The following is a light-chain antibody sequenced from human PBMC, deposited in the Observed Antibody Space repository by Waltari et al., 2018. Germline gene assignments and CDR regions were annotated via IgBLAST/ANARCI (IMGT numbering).Light chain of an antibody. CDR2: KSS. V-gene: IGKV1-5*03. Sequence: TCRASQSIGSCLAWFQQKPVKAPKVLIYKSSSLEGGVPSRFSGSGSVTEFTLTISSLQPDDFATYYFQHYSSYPYSVGQGTKLEIK. J-gene: IGKJ2*03. CDR1: QSIGSC. CDR3: QHYSSYPYS.